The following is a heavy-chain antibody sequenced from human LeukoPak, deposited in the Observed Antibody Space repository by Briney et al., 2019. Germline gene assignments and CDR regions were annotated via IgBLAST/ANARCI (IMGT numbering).Heavy chain of an antibody. D-gene: IGHD1-26*01. CDR2: IIPIFGTA. Sequence: SVEVSCKASGGTFSSYAISWVRQAPGQGLEWMGGIIPIFGTANYAQKFQGRVTITADESTSTAYMELSSLRSEDTAVYYCARDRVLVGATPDAFDIWGQGTMVTVSS. J-gene: IGHJ3*02. V-gene: IGHV1-69*13. CDR3: ARDRVLVGATPDAFDI. CDR1: GGTFSSYA.